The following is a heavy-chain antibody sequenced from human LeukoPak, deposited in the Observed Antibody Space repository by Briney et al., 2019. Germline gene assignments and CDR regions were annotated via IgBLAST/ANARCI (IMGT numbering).Heavy chain of an antibody. CDR1: GFTFSNYW. Sequence: GGSLRLSCAASGFTFSNYWMSWVRQAPGKGLVWVSRINSDGSSRHYADSVKGRFTISRDNAKNTLHLQMTSLRADDTAVYYCARDGYFDYWGQGTLVTVSS. J-gene: IGHJ4*02. CDR2: INSDGSSR. CDR3: ARDGYFDY. V-gene: IGHV3-74*01.